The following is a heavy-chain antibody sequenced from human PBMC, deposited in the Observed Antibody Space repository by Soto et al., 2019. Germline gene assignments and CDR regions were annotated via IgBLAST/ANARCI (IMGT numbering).Heavy chain of an antibody. CDR2: IYWDDDK. J-gene: IGHJ6*02. D-gene: IGHD2-21*02. Sequence: QITLKESGPTLVKPTQTLTLTCTFSGLALSTTGVGVGWIRQPPGKALEWLALIYWDDDKRYSPTLKSRLTNTTDSSKNPVVPTMTKMDPVDTATYYCVQRRFGCDCLQSSSSSSYYGFDVWGQGCTVTVSS. V-gene: IGHV2-5*02. CDR1: GLALSTTGVG. CDR3: VQRRFGCDCLQSSSSSSYYGFDV.